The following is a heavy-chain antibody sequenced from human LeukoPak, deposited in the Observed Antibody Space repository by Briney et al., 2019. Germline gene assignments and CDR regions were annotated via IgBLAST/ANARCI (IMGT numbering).Heavy chain of an antibody. V-gene: IGHV3-23*01. CDR1: GFTFSSYA. CDR2: ISGSGGST. CDR3: AQGGHNYYGSGSYYNPFEY. D-gene: IGHD3-10*01. Sequence: PGGSLRLSCAASGFTFSSYAMTWVRQAPGKGLEWVSLISGSGGSTYYAGSVKGRFAISRDNSKNTLYLQLNSLRAEDTAVYYCAQGGHNYYGSGSYYNPFEYWGQGTLVTVSS. J-gene: IGHJ4*02.